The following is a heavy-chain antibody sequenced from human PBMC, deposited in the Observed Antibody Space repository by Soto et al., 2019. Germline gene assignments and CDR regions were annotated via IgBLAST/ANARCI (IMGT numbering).Heavy chain of an antibody. CDR2: ISYDGSNK. CDR1: GFTFSSHG. J-gene: IGHJ4*02. CDR3: ANDSEYSGYGPPKSPDY. V-gene: IGHV3-30*18. D-gene: IGHD5-12*01. Sequence: QVQLAESGGGVVQPGRSLRLSCAASGFTFSSHGMHWVRQAPGKGLEWVAVISYDGSNKYYADSVKGRFTISRDNSKKTLYLEMDSLTNEDTAVYYCANDSEYSGYGPPKSPDYWGQGTLVTVFS.